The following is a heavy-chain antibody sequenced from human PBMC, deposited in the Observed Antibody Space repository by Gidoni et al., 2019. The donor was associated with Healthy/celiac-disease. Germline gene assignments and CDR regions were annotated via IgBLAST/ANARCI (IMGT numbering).Heavy chain of an antibody. V-gene: IGHV4-39*01. CDR3: AIIAAAGPYDY. D-gene: IGHD6-13*01. J-gene: IGHJ4*02. CDR2: IYYSGST. Sequence: GLEWIGSIYYSGSTYYNPSLKSRVTISVDTSKNQFSLKLSSVTAADTAVYYCAIIAAAGPYDYWGQGTLVTVSS.